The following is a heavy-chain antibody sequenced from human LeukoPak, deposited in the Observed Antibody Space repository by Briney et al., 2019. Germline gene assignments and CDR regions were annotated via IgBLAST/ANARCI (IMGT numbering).Heavy chain of an antibody. CDR3: ARASITMVRGAGYYMDV. J-gene: IGHJ6*03. CDR2: INHSGST. V-gene: IGHV4-34*01. D-gene: IGHD3-10*01. Sequence: TPSETLSLICAVYGGSFSGYYWSWIRQPPGKGLEWIGEINHSGSTNYNPSLKSRVTISVDTSKNQFSLKLSSVTAADTAVYYCARASITMVRGAGYYMDVWGKGTTVTVSS. CDR1: GGSFSGYY.